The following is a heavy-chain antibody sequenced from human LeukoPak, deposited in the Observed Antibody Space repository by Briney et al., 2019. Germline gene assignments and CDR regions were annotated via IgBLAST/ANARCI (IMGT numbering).Heavy chain of an antibody. CDR3: TRGRPGTNGYPVGASY. V-gene: IGHV4-39*07. CDR2: IFYSENT. CDR1: GGSISSTTYY. Sequence: KTSETLSRTCTVSGGSISSTTYYWGWLRQPPGKGLEWIGSIFYSENTYYNPSLKSRVTISVDTSKNHFSLRLSSVTTADTAVYFCTRGRPGTNGYPVGASYWGQGTLVTVSS. J-gene: IGHJ4*02. D-gene: IGHD2-8*01.